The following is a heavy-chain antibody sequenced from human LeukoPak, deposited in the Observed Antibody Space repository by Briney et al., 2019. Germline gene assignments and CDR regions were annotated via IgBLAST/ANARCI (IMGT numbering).Heavy chain of an antibody. V-gene: IGHV3-7*01. CDR3: ARDRGYSGYHDLYYYYGMDV. CDR1: GFTFSSYW. D-gene: IGHD5-12*01. CDR2: IKQDGSEK. Sequence: GGSLRLSCAASGFTFSSYWMSWVRQAPGKGLEWVANIKQDGSEKYYVDSVKGRFTISRDNAKNSLYLQMNSLRAEDTAVYYCARDRGYSGYHDLYYYYGMDVWGQGTTVTVSS. J-gene: IGHJ6*02.